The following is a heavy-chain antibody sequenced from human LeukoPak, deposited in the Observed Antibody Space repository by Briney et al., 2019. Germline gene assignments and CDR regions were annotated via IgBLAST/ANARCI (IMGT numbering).Heavy chain of an antibody. V-gene: IGHV1-46*01. Sequence: ASVKVSCKASGYTFTSYYMHWVRQAPGQGLEWMGIINPSGGSTSYAQKFQGRVTMTRDTPTSTVYMELSSLRSEDTAVYYCARVERGYDFWGGYYDNWYFDLWGRGTLVTVSS. D-gene: IGHD3-3*01. CDR2: INPSGGST. CDR1: GYTFTSYY. J-gene: IGHJ2*01. CDR3: ARVERGYDFWGGYYDNWYFDL.